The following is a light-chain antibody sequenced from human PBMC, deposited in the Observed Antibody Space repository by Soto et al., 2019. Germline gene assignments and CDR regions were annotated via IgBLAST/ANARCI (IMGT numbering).Light chain of an antibody. J-gene: IGLJ2*01. CDR2: DNS. CDR1: ESNIWNNY. V-gene: IGLV1-51*01. Sequence: QSVLTQPPSVSAAPGQKVTISCSGSESNIWNNYVSWYQQLPGTAPKLLIYDNSKRPTGMPDRFSGSKSGTSATLGITGLQTGDEADYYCGAWDDSLSAVFGGGTKLTV. CDR3: GAWDDSLSAV.